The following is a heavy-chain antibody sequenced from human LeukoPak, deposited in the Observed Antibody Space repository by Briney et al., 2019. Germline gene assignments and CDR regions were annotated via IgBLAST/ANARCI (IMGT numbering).Heavy chain of an antibody. J-gene: IGHJ3*02. V-gene: IGHV3-11*01. CDR1: GFTFSDYY. Sequence: GGSLRLSCAASGFTFSDYYMSWIRQAPGKGLEWVSYISSSGSTIYYADSVKGRFTISRDNAKNSLYLQMNSLRAEDTAVYYCARDRRYYDSSGYLGKNAFDIWGQGTMVTVSS. CDR3: ARDRRYYDSSGYLGKNAFDI. D-gene: IGHD3-22*01. CDR2: ISSSGSTI.